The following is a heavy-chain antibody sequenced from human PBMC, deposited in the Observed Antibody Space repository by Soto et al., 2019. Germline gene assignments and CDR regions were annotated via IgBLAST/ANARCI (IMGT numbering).Heavy chain of an antibody. J-gene: IGHJ3*02. CDR3: ARQPPSRAAFNLFDI. V-gene: IGHV5-51*01. CDR2: IYPGDSST. Sequence: GESLKISCKASGSSFTTYWIGGVLQMPGQCLEWMGLIYPGDSSTRISPSFEVRVTISADKSMTNAYVQWSSLKASDSAMYYCARQPPSRAAFNLFDIWGQGTVVTVS. CDR1: GSSFTTYW. D-gene: IGHD2-2*01.